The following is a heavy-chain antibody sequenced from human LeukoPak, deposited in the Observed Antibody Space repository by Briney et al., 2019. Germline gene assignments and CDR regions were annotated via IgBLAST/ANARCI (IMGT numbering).Heavy chain of an antibody. D-gene: IGHD4-17*01. V-gene: IGHV4-4*02. CDR1: GGSISSSIW. CDR3: ARADPGHGDYVGAFDI. Sequence: SETLSLTCAVSGGSISSSIWWIWLRPPPGEGLEWIGEIYHSGGAGTNYTPSLKSRASISMDNAKNQFSLKLTSVTAADTAVYVCARADPGHGDYVGAFDIWGQGTMVTVSS. CDR2: IYHSGGAGT. J-gene: IGHJ3*02.